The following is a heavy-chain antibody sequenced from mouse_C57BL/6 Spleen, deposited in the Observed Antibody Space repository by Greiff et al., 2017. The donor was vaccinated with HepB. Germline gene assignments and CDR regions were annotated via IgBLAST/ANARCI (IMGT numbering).Heavy chain of an antibody. CDR2: INPYNGGT. D-gene: IGHD2-5*01. CDR3: ARRSNYWYFDV. CDR1: GYTFTDYY. V-gene: IGHV1-19*01. Sequence: EVKLMESGPVLVKPGASVKMSCKASGYTFTDYYMNWVKQSHGKSLEWIGVINPYNGGTSYNQKFKGKATLTVDKSSSTAYMELNSLTSEDSAVYYCARRSNYWYFDVWGTGTTVTVSS. J-gene: IGHJ1*03.